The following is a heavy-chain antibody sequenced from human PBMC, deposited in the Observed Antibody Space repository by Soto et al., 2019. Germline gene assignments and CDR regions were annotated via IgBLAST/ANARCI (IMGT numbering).Heavy chain of an antibody. Sequence: QVQLQQWGAGLLKPSETLSLNCAVYGGSFSGYYWSWIRQPPGKGLGWIGEINHRGSINYNPSLRRRVTMSVDTSKNQFSLKLSSVTAADTAVFYCARGSRMRIPAASGRDYYYHGLDVCGQWTAVTVSS. CDR2: INHRGSI. J-gene: IGHJ6*02. CDR1: GGSFSGYY. D-gene: IGHD2-15*01. CDR3: ARGSRMRIPAASGRDYYYHGLDV. V-gene: IGHV4-34*01.